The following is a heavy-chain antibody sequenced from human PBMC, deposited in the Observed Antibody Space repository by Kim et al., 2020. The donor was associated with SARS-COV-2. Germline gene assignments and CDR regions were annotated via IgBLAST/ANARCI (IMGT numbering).Heavy chain of an antibody. CDR2: IYYSGST. Sequence: SETLSLTCTVSGGSISSSSYYWGWIRQPPGKGLEWIGSIYYSGSTYYNPSLKSRVTISVDTSKNQFSLKLSSVTAADTAVYYCARLPLVVVPAAMPSSWDYFDYWGQGTLVTVSS. CDR1: GGSISSSSYY. J-gene: IGHJ4*02. V-gene: IGHV4-39*01. CDR3: ARLPLVVVPAAMPSSWDYFDY. D-gene: IGHD2-2*01.